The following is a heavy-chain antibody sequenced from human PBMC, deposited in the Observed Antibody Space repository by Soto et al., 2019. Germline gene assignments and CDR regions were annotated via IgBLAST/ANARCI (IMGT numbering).Heavy chain of an antibody. CDR2: IYYSGST. V-gene: IGHV4-39*01. CDR3: ERQSGGFDP. D-gene: IGHD6-25*01. J-gene: IGHJ5*02. CDR1: GGSVSSSSYY. Sequence: PEETLSLTCTVSGGSVSSSSYYWGWIRQPPGKGLEWIGSIYYSGSTYYNPSLKSRVTISVDTSKNQFSLKVSSVTAADTAVYYCERQSGGFDPWGQGTLVTVSS.